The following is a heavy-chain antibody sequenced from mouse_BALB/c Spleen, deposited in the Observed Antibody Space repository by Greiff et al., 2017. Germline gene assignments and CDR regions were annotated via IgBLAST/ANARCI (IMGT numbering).Heavy chain of an antibody. Sequence: QVHVKQSGAELVKPGASVKLSCKASGYTFTSYWMHWVKQRPGQGLEWIGEIDPSDSYTNYNQKFKGKATLTVDKSSSTAYMQLSSLTSEDSAVYYCARFYYGTFDYWGQGTTLTVSS. CDR3: ARFYYGTFDY. CDR2: IDPSDSYT. CDR1: GYTFTSYW. J-gene: IGHJ2*01. D-gene: IGHD1-1*01. V-gene: IGHV1-69*02.